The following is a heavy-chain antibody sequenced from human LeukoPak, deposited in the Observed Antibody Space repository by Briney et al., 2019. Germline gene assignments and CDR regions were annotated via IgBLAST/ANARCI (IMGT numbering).Heavy chain of an antibody. CDR1: GGSVSSGSYY. CDR2: IYYSGST. J-gene: IGHJ4*02. CDR3: ARVGGEAGTFDY. Sequence: SETLSLTCTVSGGSVSSGSYYWSWIRQPPGKGLEWIGYIYYSGSTNYNPSLKSRVTISVDTSKNQFSLKLSSETAADTAVYYCARVGGEAGTFDYWGQGTLVTVSS. D-gene: IGHD6-13*01. V-gene: IGHV4-61*01.